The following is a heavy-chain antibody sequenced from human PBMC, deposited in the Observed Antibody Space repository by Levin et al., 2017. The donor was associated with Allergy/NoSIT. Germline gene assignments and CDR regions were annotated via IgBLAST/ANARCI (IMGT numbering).Heavy chain of an antibody. D-gene: IGHD2-15*01. J-gene: IGHJ4*02. CDR2: IKRKIDGETT. CDR1: GFSFSDVW. Sequence: GGSLRLSCVASGFSFSDVWMTWVRQAPGKGLEWVGRIKRKIDGETTDYTPPVKGRFTISRDDSRNTLYLQMNSLKNEDTAVYFCATGDCSGGSCHFYDFWGQGTLVTVSS. V-gene: IGHV3-15*05. CDR3: ATGDCSGGSCHFYDF.